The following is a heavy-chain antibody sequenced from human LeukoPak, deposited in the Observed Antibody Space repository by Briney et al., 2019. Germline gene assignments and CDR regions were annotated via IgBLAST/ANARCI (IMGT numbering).Heavy chain of an antibody. V-gene: IGHV4-34*01. CDR3: ARGRSSGWFDP. CDR1: GGSFSGYY. D-gene: IGHD5-12*01. Sequence: SETLSLTCAVYGGSFSGYYWSWIRQPPGKGLEWIGEINHSGSTNYNPSLKSRVTISVDTSKYQFSLKLSSVTAADTAVYYCARGRSSGWFDPWGQGTLVTVSS. CDR2: INHSGST. J-gene: IGHJ5*02.